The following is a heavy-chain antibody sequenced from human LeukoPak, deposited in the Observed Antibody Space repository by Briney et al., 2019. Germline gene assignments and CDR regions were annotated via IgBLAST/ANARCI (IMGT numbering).Heavy chain of an antibody. J-gene: IGHJ4*02. CDR2: IYYSGST. Sequence: WIRQPPGKGLEWIGSIYYSGSTYYNPSLKSRVTISVDTSKNQFSLKLSSVTAADTAVYYCARVSRTFDYWGQGTLVTVSS. V-gene: IGHV4-39*07. CDR3: ARVSRTFDY.